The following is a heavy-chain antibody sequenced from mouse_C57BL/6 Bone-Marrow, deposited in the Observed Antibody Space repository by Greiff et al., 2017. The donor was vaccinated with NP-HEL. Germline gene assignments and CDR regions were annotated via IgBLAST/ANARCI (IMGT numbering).Heavy chain of an antibody. V-gene: IGHV1-63*01. J-gene: IGHJ4*01. CDR1: GYTFTNYW. Sequence: VKLMESGAELVRPGTSVKMSCKASGYTFTNYWIGWAKQRPGHGLEWIGDIYPGGGYTNYNEKFKGKATLTADKSSSTAYMQFSSLTSEDSAIYYCARTGNAMDYWGQGTSVTVSS. CDR3: ARTGNAMDY. CDR2: IYPGGGYT. D-gene: IGHD4-1*01.